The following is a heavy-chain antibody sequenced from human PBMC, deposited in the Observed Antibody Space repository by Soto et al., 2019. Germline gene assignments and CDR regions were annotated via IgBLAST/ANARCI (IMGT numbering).Heavy chain of an antibody. CDR2: IKQDGSEK. CDR3: ARDRGWYSY. J-gene: IGHJ4*02. V-gene: IGHV3-7*05. D-gene: IGHD6-19*01. CDR1: GCTLSRYR. Sequence: EGRRGGSWAASGCTLSRYRMSWVRQAPGKGLEWVANIKQDGSEKYYVDSVKGRFTISRDNAKNSLYLQMNSLRAEDTAVYYCARDRGWYSYWGQGTLVTVSS.